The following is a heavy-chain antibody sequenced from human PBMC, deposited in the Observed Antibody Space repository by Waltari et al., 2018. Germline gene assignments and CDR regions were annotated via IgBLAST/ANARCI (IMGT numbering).Heavy chain of an antibody. Sequence: QVQLVQSGAAVTKPGSSVKVSCKASGGTFSSYAISWVRQAPGQGLEWMGGIIPIFGTANYAQKFQGRVTITADESTSTAYMELSSLRSEDTAVYYCARDTGVRYSSGSYGYYFDYWGQGTLVTVSS. D-gene: IGHD6-19*01. J-gene: IGHJ4*02. CDR2: IIPIFGTA. CDR3: ARDTGVRYSSGSYGYYFDY. CDR1: GGTFSSYA. V-gene: IGHV1-69*13.